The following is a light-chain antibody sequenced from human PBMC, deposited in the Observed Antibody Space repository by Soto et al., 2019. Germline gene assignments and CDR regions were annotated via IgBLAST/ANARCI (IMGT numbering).Light chain of an antibody. V-gene: IGKV1-8*01. J-gene: IGKJ4*01. CDR1: QGISSY. Sequence: AIRMTQSPSSFSASTGDRVTITCRASQGISSYLAWYQQKPGKAPKLLIYAASTLQSGVPSRFSGSGSGTDFTLTISCLQSEDCAVYYCQQYYTWPITFGGGTKVDIK. CDR3: QQYYTWPIT. CDR2: AAS.